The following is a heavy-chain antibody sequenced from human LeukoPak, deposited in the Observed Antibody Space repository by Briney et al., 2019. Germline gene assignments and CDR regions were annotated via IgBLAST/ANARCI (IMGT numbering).Heavy chain of an antibody. CDR2: INPNSGDT. CDR1: GYTFTGYH. D-gene: IGHD6-13*01. Sequence: ASVKVSCKASGYTFTGYHMHRVRQAPGQGLEWMGWINPNSGDTHYAQKFQGRVTMTSDTSISTAYLELSRLTSDDTAVFYCTYISTSGNYWGQGTLVTVSS. V-gene: IGHV1-2*02. J-gene: IGHJ4*02. CDR3: TYISTSGNY.